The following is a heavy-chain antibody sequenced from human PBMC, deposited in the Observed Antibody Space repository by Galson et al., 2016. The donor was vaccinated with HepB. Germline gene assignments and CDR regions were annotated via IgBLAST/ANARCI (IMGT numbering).Heavy chain of an antibody. CDR1: GGTFGSVV. V-gene: IGHV1-69*13. J-gene: IGHJ3*02. CDR3: ASERDRTWDGHAFDI. D-gene: IGHD1-26*01. Sequence: SVKVSCKASGGTFGSVVISWMRQAPGQGLEWMGGIIPIFGPAQYAQKFQGRVTISADDSTGTSYMELSSLKSEDTAVYYCASERDRTWDGHAFDIWGQGTMVIVSS. CDR2: IIPIFGPA.